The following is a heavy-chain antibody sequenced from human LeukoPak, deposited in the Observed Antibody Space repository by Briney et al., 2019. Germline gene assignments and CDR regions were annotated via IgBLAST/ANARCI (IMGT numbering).Heavy chain of an antibody. D-gene: IGHD2-21*02. CDR2: IYHSGST. CDR1: GYSISSGYY. CDR3: ASVGVTGD. Sequence: PSETPSLTCAVSGYSISSGYYWGWIRQPPGKGLEWIGSIYHSGSTYYNPSLKSRVTISVDTSKNQFSLKLSSVTAADTAVYYCASVGVTGDWGQGTLVTVSS. V-gene: IGHV4-38-2*01. J-gene: IGHJ4*02.